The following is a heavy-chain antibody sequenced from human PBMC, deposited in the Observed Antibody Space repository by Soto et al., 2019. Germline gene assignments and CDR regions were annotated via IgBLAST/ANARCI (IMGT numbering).Heavy chain of an antibody. CDR1: GFTFSSYS. D-gene: IGHD3-3*01. CDR2: ISSSSSYI. Sequence: XGSLRLSCTASGFTFSSYSMNWVRQAPGKGLEWVSSISSSSSYIYYADSVKGRFTISRDNAKNSLYLQMNSLRAEDTAVYYCARDFYISWFDPWGQGNLVTVPS. V-gene: IGHV3-21*01. CDR3: ARDFYISWFDP. J-gene: IGHJ5*02.